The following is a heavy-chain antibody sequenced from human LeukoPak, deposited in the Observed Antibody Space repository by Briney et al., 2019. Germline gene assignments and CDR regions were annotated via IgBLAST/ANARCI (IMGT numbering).Heavy chain of an antibody. D-gene: IGHD3-22*01. CDR1: GYTFTGYY. V-gene: IGHV1-18*04. CDR2: ISAYNGNT. J-gene: IGHJ4*02. CDR3: ARGPYYYDSSGYSDDY. Sequence: VASVKVSCKASGYTFTGYYMHWVRQAPGQGLEWMGWISAYNGNTNYAQKLQGRVTMTTDTSTSTAYMELRSLRSDDTAVYYCARGPYYYDSSGYSDDYWGQGTLVTVSS.